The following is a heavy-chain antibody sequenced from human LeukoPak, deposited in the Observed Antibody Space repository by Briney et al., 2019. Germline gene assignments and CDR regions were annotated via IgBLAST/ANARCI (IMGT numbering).Heavy chain of an antibody. D-gene: IGHD5-12*01. V-gene: IGHV3-30*18. CDR3: AKGGYSGPAYFDY. CDR2: ISYDGSKK. Sequence: GRSLRLSCAASGFTFSSYGMHWVRQAPGKELEWVAAISYDGSKKYYADSVKGRFTISRDNSKNTLYLQMSSLRAEDTAVYYCAKGGYSGPAYFDYWGQGTLVTVSS. J-gene: IGHJ4*02. CDR1: GFTFSSYG.